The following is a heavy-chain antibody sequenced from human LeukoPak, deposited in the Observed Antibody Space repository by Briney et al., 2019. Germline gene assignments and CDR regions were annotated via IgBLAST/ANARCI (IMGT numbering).Heavy chain of an antibody. CDR3: ARGLGRELDGAFDI. CDR2: ISGSGGTT. Sequence: PGGSLRLSCAASGFTFSTYAMNWVRQAPGKGLEWVSGISGSGGTTYYADSVKGRFTISRDNSRNTLYLQMNRLRAEDTAVYYCARGLGRELDGAFDIWGQGTMVTVSS. J-gene: IGHJ3*02. D-gene: IGHD3-10*01. V-gene: IGHV3-23*01. CDR1: GFTFSTYA.